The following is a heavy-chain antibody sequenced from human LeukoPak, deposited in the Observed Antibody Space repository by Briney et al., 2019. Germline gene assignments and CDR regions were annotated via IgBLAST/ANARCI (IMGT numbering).Heavy chain of an antibody. J-gene: IGHJ4*02. V-gene: IGHV3-7*01. D-gene: IGHD2/OR15-2a*01. Sequence: PGGSLRPSCAASGFTFSSYWMSWVRQAPGKGLEWVANIKQDGSEKYYVDSVKGRFTISRDNAKNSLYLQMNSLRAEDTAVYYCARDPFLSYSYFDYWGQGTLVTVSS. CDR3: ARDPFLSYSYFDY. CDR2: IKQDGSEK. CDR1: GFTFSSYW.